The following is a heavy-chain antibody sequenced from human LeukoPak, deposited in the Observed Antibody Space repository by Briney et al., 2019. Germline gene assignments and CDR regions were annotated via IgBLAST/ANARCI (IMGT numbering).Heavy chain of an antibody. CDR3: ARDPYSSGWYPTD. CDR2: ISSSSSTI. V-gene: IGHV3-48*01. Sequence: GGSLRLSCAASGFTFSSYSMNWVRQAPGKGLEWVSYISSSSSTIYYADSVKGRFTISRDNAKNSLYLRMNSLRAEDTAVYYCARDPYSSGWYPTDWGQGTLVTVSS. CDR1: GFTFSSYS. J-gene: IGHJ4*02. D-gene: IGHD6-19*01.